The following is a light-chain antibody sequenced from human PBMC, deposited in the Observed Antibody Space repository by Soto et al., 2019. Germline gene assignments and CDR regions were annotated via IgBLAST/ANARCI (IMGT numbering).Light chain of an antibody. J-gene: IGLJ1*01. V-gene: IGLV3-21*02. CDR2: DDS. CDR1: NIGSKS. CDR3: QVWDSSSDHYV. Sequence: SWGLTQPPSVSVAPGQTARITCGGNNIGSKSGHWYQQKPGQAPVLVVYDDSDRPSGIPERFSGSNSGNTATLTISRVAAADEAAYYCQVWDSSSDHYVFGTGTKGTVL.